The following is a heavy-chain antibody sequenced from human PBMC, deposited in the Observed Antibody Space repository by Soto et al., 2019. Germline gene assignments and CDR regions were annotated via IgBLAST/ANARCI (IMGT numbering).Heavy chain of an antibody. CDR1: GFTFSTYT. D-gene: IGHD3-10*01. V-gene: IGHV3-21*01. J-gene: IGHJ6*02. Sequence: GGSLRLSCAASGFTFSTYTMNWVRQSPGKGLEWVSFISSSSSYIDYADSVKGRFTISRDNAKNSLYLQMNSLRAEDTAVYYCARDFGYLGSGTYYNHYYYGMDVWGQATRSPSP. CDR3: ARDFGYLGSGTYYNHYYYGMDV. CDR2: ISSSSSYI.